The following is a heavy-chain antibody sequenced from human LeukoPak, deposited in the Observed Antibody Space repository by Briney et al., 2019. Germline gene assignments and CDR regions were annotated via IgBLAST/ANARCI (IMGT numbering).Heavy chain of an antibody. Sequence: GGSLRLSCEASGFTFSSYIMTWVRQAPGKGLEWVSYISSSGSTIYYADSVKGRFTISRDNVKNSLYLQMNSLRAEDSAVYYCARDQAGRHSDYWGQGTLVTVSS. CDR2: ISSSGSTI. V-gene: IGHV3-48*04. CDR1: GFTFSSYI. D-gene: IGHD6-13*01. J-gene: IGHJ4*02. CDR3: ARDQAGRHSDY.